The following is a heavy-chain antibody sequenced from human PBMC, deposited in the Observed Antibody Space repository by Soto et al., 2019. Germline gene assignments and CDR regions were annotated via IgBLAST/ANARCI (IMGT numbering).Heavy chain of an antibody. CDR1: GGTFSRYT. CDR3: ATDGTIYDSRGYYYLY. Sequence: GASVKVSCKASGGTFSRYTISWVRQAPGQGLEWMGGIIPMFGKANYAQKFQGRVTITADESTSTGYMELRSLISEDTAVYYCATDGTIYDSRGYYYLYWGQGTRVTVYS. CDR2: IIPMFGKA. D-gene: IGHD3-22*01. V-gene: IGHV1-69*13. J-gene: IGHJ4*02.